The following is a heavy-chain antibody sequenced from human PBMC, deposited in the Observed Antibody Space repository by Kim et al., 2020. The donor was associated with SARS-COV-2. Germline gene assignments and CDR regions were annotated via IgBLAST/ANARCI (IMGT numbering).Heavy chain of an antibody. CDR3: AKDASGSYPYGMDV. Sequence: ADSVKGRFTISRDNSKNTLYLQMNSLGAEDTAVYYCAKDASGSYPYGMDVWGQGTTVTVSS. V-gene: IGHV3-23*01. D-gene: IGHD1-26*01. J-gene: IGHJ6*02.